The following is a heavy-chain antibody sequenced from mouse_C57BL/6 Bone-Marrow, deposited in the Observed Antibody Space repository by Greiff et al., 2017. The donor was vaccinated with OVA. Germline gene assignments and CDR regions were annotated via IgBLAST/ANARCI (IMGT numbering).Heavy chain of an antibody. CDR1: GFTFSSYG. CDR3: ARPGGMGLRRTGP. Sequence: EVKLMESGGDLVKPGGSLKLSCAASGFTFSSYGMSWVRQTQDKRLEWVATISSGGSYTYYPDSVKGRFTISRDNPKNSLYLQMSSLKSEDTAMYYCARPGGMGLRRTGPRGQGTSVTVSS. CDR2: ISSGGSYT. D-gene: IGHD2-4*01. J-gene: IGHJ4*01. V-gene: IGHV5-6*01.